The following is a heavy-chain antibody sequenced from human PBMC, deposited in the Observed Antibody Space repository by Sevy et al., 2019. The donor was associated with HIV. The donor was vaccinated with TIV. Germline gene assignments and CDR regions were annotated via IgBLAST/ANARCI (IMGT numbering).Heavy chain of an antibody. Sequence: SETLSLTCTVSGGSVSSGNYYWSWIRQPPGKGLEWIGYIYYSGSTNYNPSLKSRVTISVDTSKNQFSLKLSSVTAADTAVYYCARENYYDSSGYPNYFDYWGQGTQVTVSS. V-gene: IGHV4-61*01. CDR3: ARENYYDSSGYPNYFDY. D-gene: IGHD3-22*01. CDR2: IYYSGST. CDR1: GGSVSSGNYY. J-gene: IGHJ4*02.